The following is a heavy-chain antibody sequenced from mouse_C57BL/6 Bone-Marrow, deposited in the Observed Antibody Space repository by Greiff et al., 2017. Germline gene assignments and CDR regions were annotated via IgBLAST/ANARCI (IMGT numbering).Heavy chain of an antibody. J-gene: IGHJ3*01. CDR1: GYTFTDYY. V-gene: IGHV1-26*01. D-gene: IGHD2-3*01. CDR3: ANDGYYWFAY. CDR2: INPNNGGT. Sequence: VQLQQSGPELVKPGASVKISCQASGYTFTDYYMNWVKQSHGKSLEWIGDINPNNGGTSYNQKFKGKATLTVDKSSSTAYMELRSLTSEDSAVYYCANDGYYWFAYWGQGTLVTVSA.